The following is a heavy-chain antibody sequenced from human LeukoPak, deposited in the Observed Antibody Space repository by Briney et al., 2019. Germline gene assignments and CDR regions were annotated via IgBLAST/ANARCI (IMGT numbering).Heavy chain of an antibody. J-gene: IGHJ3*02. Sequence: GGSLRLSCAASGFTFSSYAMHWVRQAPGKGLEWVAVISYDGSNKYYADSVKGRFTISRDNSKNTLYLQMNSLRAEDTAVYYCAKPQTIFGVITAFDIWGQGTMVAVSS. V-gene: IGHV3-30-3*02. D-gene: IGHD3-3*01. CDR3: AKPQTIFGVITAFDI. CDR1: GFTFSSYA. CDR2: ISYDGSNK.